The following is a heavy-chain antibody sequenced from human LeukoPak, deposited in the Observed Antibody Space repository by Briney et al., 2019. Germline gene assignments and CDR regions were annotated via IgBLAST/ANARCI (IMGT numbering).Heavy chain of an antibody. CDR3: ARDYGSGTYYYYYMDV. D-gene: IGHD3-10*01. J-gene: IGHJ6*03. V-gene: IGHV3-48*03. CDR1: GFTFSSYE. CDR2: ISSSGSTI. Sequence: PGGSLRLSRAASGFTFSSYEMNWVRQAPGKGLEWVSYISSSGSTIYYADSVKGRFTISRDNAKNSLYLQMNSLRAEDTAVYYCARDYGSGTYYYYYMDVWGKGTTVTISS.